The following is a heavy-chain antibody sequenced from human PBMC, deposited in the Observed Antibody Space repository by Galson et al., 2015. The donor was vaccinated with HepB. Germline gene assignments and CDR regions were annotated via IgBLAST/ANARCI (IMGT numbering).Heavy chain of an antibody. J-gene: IGHJ4*02. CDR3: VIRGSQRSFDY. D-gene: IGHD1-26*01. V-gene: IGHV3-23*01. Sequence: SLRLSCAASGFTFSTYAMSWVRQAPGKGLEWVSTITDSGGSTSYADSVKGRFTISRDNSKNTLYLQMSSLRAEDTAVYYCVIRGSQRSFDYWGQGTLVTVSS. CDR2: ITDSGGST. CDR1: GFTFSTYA.